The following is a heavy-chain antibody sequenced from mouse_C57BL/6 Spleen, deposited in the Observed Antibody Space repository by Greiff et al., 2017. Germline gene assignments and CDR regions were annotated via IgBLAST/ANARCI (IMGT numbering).Heavy chain of an antibody. CDR3: AINYSSSYVGWYFDD. CDR2: INPKYGTT. J-gene: IGHJ1*03. CDR1: GYSFTDYN. V-gene: IGHV1-39*01. Sequence: EVQLQQSGPELVKPGASVKMSCKASGYSFTDYNMNWVKQSTGQGLEWIGVINPKYGTTSYNQKFKGKATLTVDNSSSTAYMQLHSLRTENSAVYYCAINYSSSYVGWYFDDWGKGTTVTVSS. D-gene: IGHD1-1*01.